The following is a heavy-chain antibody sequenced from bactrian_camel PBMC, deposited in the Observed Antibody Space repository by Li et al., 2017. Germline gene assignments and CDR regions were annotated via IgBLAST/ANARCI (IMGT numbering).Heavy chain of an antibody. V-gene: IGHV3S40*01. J-gene: IGHJ4*01. Sequence: QLVESGGGLVQPGGSLRLSCAASGFTISSSSMSWVRQAPGKGLEWVSRINNDGTSTYYADSVKGRFTISQENAKKTTYLQMNNLKPEDTGIYYCAWVVRCPPLGPYGGSWSSIQMGRYVGQGTQVTVS. CDR1: GFTISSSS. D-gene: IGHD6*01. CDR2: INNDGTST.